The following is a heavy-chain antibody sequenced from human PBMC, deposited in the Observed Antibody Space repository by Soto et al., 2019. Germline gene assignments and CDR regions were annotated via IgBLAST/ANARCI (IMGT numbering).Heavy chain of an antibody. CDR2: IHYSGST. D-gene: IGHD5-12*01. J-gene: IGHJ4*02. CDR3: ATTGGLQSDFDY. Sequence: PSETLSLTCTVSGGSMSSYYWIWIRQPPGKALEWIGYIHYSGSTKYNPSLKSRVTISIDTSKNQFSLKLSSVTAADTAVYYCATTGGLQSDFDYWGQGTLVTVSS. V-gene: IGHV4-59*12. CDR1: GGSMSSYY.